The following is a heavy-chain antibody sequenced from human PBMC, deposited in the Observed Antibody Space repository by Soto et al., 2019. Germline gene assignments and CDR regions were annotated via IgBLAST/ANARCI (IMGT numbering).Heavy chain of an antibody. CDR2: TYYRSKWYN. Sequence: SQTLSLTCAISGDSVSSNSAAWNWIRQSPSRGLEWLGRTYYRSKWYNDYAVSVKSRITIHPDTSKNQFSLQLNSVTPEDTAVFYCQREPLPILGGDPNSSSWYIYYGMDVWGQGTTVTVSS. CDR3: QREPLPILGGDPNSSSWYIYYGMDV. D-gene: IGHD6-13*01. J-gene: IGHJ6*02. V-gene: IGHV6-1*01. CDR1: GDSVSSNSAA.